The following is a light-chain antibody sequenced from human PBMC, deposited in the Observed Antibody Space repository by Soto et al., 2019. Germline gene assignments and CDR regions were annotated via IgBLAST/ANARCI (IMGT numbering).Light chain of an antibody. J-gene: IGKJ3*01. CDR2: ATS. CDR3: QQSFSGLGT. Sequence: DIQMTQSPSSLSASVGDRVTITCRASQNIATFLNWYHHKPGKAPKLLIYATSRLQSGVPSRFSGSGSGTDFTLTITSLQPEDFGTYYCQQSFSGLGTFGPGTKVDMK. CDR1: QNIATF. V-gene: IGKV1-39*01.